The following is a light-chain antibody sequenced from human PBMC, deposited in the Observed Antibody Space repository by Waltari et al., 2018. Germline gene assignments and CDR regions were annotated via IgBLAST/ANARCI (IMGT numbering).Light chain of an antibody. V-gene: IGLV2-8*01. J-gene: IGLJ2*01. Sequence: QSALTQPPSASGSPGQSVTISCTGASSDVGAYNYVSWFRQHPGKAPRLMIYEVSRRPSGVPDRFSGSKSGNTASLTVSGLQAEDEADYYCISYAGSSTWVFGGGTKLTVL. CDR1: SSDVGAYNY. CDR3: ISYAGSSTWV. CDR2: EVS.